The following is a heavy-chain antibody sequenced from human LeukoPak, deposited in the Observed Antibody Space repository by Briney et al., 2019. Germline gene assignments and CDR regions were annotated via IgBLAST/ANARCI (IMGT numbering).Heavy chain of an antibody. V-gene: IGHV4-4*07. CDR1: GGSISSYY. Sequence: PSETLSLTCTVSGGSISSYYWSWIRQPAGKGLEWIGRIYTSGSTNYNPSLKSRVTMSVDTSKNQFSLKLSSVTAADTAVYYCARGGFYGSGREGYYYMDVWGKGTTVTISS. D-gene: IGHD3-10*01. CDR2: IYTSGST. CDR3: ARGGFYGSGREGYYYMDV. J-gene: IGHJ6*03.